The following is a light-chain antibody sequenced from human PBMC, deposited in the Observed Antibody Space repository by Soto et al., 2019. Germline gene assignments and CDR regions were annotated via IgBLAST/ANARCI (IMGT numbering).Light chain of an antibody. CDR2: AAS. V-gene: IGKV1-39*01. CDR1: QSISKY. CDR3: QQTYNIPYT. J-gene: IGKJ2*01. Sequence: DIQMIQSPSSLSASVGDRVIITCRASQSISKYLNWYQQKQGKAPNLLIYAASSLESGVSSRFSGSGSGTDFTLTISSLQPEDFAVYYCQQTYNIPYTFGQGTKVEIK.